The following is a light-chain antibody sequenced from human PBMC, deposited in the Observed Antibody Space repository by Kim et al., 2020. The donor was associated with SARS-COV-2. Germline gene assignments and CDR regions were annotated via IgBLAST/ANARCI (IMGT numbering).Light chain of an antibody. V-gene: IGKV2-28*01. J-gene: IGKJ5*01. CDR2: LGS. CDR1: QSLLHSNGDNY. CDR3: MQALQTPIT. Sequence: PASISCRSSQSLLHSNGDNYVDWYLQKPGQSPQLLMYLGSNRAAGVPDRFSGSGSGTDFTLKISRVEAEDVGVYYCMQALQTPITFGQGTRLEIK.